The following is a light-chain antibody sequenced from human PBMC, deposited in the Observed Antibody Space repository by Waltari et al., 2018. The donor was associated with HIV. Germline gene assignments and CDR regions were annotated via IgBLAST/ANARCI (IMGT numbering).Light chain of an antibody. V-gene: IGKV1-33*01. CDR3: QHYDNFLHT. CDR2: HAT. Sequence: DIQLTWSPSSLSGCVGERVTSTCQASQEINNYRNWYQQKAGSAPKFLIDHATHLEIGVPSRFSGSRSATDFTLTISNLQPEDIATYYFQHYDNFLHTFGQVTKLEIK. J-gene: IGKJ2*01. CDR1: QEINNY.